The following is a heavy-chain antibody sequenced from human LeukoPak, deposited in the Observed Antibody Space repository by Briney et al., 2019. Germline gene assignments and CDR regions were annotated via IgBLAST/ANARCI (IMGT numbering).Heavy chain of an antibody. CDR1: GFTFSSYA. CDR3: ASARSEDAFDI. Sequence: LSGGSLRLSCAVSGFTFSSYAMSWVRQAPGKGLEWVSAISGSGGSTYYADSVKGRFTISRDNSKNTLYLQMNSLRAEDTAVYYCASARSEDAFDIWGQGTMVTVSS. CDR2: ISGSGGST. J-gene: IGHJ3*02. V-gene: IGHV3-23*01.